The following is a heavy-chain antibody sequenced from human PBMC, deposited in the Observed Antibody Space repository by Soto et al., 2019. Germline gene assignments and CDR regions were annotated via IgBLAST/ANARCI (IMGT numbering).Heavy chain of an antibody. CDR1: GFTFSSYW. CDR2: INSDGSST. V-gene: IGHV3-74*01. J-gene: IGHJ4*02. CDR3: VRTSLVVAAATREDY. D-gene: IGHD2-15*01. Sequence: EVQLVVSGGGLVQPGGSLRLSCAASGFTFSSYWMHWVRQAPGKGLVWVSRINSDGSSTSYADSVKGRFTISRDNAKNTLYLQMNSLRAEDTDVYYCVRTSLVVAAATREDYWGQGTLVTVSS.